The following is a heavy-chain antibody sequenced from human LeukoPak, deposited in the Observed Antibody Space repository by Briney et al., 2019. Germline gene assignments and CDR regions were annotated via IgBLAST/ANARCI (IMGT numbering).Heavy chain of an antibody. CDR1: GYTFTGYY. D-gene: IGHD3-22*01. CDR2: INPNSGGT. CDR3: ARGFDYYDSSGYSLDN. Sequence: ASVKVSCKASGYTFTGYYMHWVRQAPGQGLEWMGWINPNSGGTNYAQKFQGRVTMTRDTSISTAYMELSRLRSDDTAVYYCARGFDYYDSSGYSLDNWGQGTMVTVSS. V-gene: IGHV1-2*02. J-gene: IGHJ3*02.